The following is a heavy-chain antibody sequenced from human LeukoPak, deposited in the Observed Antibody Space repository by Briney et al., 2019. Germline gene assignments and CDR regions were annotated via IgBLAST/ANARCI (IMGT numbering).Heavy chain of an antibody. CDR3: ARHGGCGWHALGY. D-gene: IGHD6-19*01. CDR1: GYTFSNYG. V-gene: IGHV1-18*04. CDR2: TSYNGNT. Sequence: ASVKVSCQASGYTFSNYGLSWARQAPGLGLEWMGWTSYNGNTNYAQKSQARETLTTDTSTTTAYMELRSLQSDDTAVYYCARHGGCGWHALGYWGQGTLFTVSS. J-gene: IGHJ4*02.